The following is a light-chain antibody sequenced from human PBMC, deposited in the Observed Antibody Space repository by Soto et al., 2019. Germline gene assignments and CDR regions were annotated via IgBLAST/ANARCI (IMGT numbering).Light chain of an antibody. CDR1: QYINTR. J-gene: IGKJ1*01. Sequence: EIVLTQSPATLSSFPGDRVTLSCRASQYINTRLARYQHRPGHAPRLRIYQTSIRAASIPARFSASGTGTDFTLTIGDVQPEDFAVYYCHQRQSWPRTFGQGT. V-gene: IGKV3-11*01. CDR2: QTS. CDR3: HQRQSWPRT.